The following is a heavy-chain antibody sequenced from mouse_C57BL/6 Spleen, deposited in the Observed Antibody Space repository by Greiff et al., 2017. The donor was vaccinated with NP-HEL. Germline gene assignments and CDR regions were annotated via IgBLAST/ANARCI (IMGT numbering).Heavy chain of an antibody. CDR1: GFTFSSYT. D-gene: IGHD1-1*01. CDR2: ISGGGGNT. Sequence: EVQLVEPGGGLVKPGGSLKLSCAASGFTFSSYTMPWVRQTPEKRLEWVATISGGGGNTYYPDSVKGRFTISRDNAKNTLYLQMSSLRSEDTALYYCARSYGSSYGYFDYWGQGTTLTVSS. V-gene: IGHV5-9*01. J-gene: IGHJ2*01. CDR3: ARSYGSSYGYFDY.